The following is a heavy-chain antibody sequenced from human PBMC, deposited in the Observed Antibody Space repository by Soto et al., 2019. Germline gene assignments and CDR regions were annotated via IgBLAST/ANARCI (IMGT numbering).Heavy chain of an antibody. CDR3: ARQMKSTVTSFAFDL. CDR2: IYPGDSDT. V-gene: IGHV5-51*01. J-gene: IGHJ3*01. Sequence: GESLKISCKGSGYSFTTYWIGWGRLLPGKGLEWMGPIYPGDSDTRYNPSFRGQVTISADKSNSTAYLQWSSLKASDTAIFCCARQMKSTVTSFAFDLCGQGTMVTVSS. D-gene: IGHD4-17*01. CDR1: GYSFTTYW.